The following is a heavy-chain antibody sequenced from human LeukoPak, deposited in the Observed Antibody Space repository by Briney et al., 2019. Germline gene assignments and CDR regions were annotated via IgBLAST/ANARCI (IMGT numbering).Heavy chain of an antibody. V-gene: IGHV4-31*03. CDR3: ARRGSYCSSTSCLERYFDY. J-gene: IGHJ4*02. CDR1: GGSISSGGYY. Sequence: SETLSLTCTVSGGSISSGGYYWSWIRQHPGKGLEWIGYIYYSGSTYYNPSLKSRVTISVDTSKNQFSLKLSSVTAADTAVYYCARRGSYCSSTSCLERYFDYWGQGTLVTVSS. D-gene: IGHD2-2*01. CDR2: IYYSGST.